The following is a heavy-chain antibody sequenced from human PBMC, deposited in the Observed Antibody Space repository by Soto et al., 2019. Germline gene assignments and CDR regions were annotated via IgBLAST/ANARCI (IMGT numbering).Heavy chain of an antibody. CDR2: IYYSGSP. CDR1: GGSISSSCYY. J-gene: IGHJ6*02. V-gene: IGHV4-39*01. Sequence: PAETLSLTCTVSGGSISSSCYYWVWIRQPPGLGREGIGYIYYSGSPYDNPYLKSRVTISVDTSKNQFSLTLSSVTAADTAVYYCAVPAASVAGASGSYYYYGMDVWGQGTTVTVSS. CDR3: AVPAASVAGASGSYYYYGMDV. D-gene: IGHD6-19*01.